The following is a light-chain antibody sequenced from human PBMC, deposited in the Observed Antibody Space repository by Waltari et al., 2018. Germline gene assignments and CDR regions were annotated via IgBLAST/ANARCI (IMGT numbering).Light chain of an antibody. CDR3: QQYDNLLLT. CDR2: DAS. V-gene: IGKV1-33*01. CDR1: QDISNY. J-gene: IGKJ4*01. Sequence: DIQMTQSPSSLSASVGDRVPITCQASQDISNYLNWYQQKPGKAPKLLIYDASNLETGVPSRFSGSGSGTDFTFTISSLQPEDIATYYCQQYDNLLLTFGGGTKVEIK.